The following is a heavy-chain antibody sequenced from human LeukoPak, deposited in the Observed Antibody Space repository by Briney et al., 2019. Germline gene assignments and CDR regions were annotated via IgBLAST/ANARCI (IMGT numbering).Heavy chain of an antibody. CDR1: GFTFSSYA. V-gene: IGHV3-64*01. CDR3: ARAPPLERIGWYGEDEF. D-gene: IGHD6-19*01. J-gene: IGHJ1*01. Sequence: GGSLRLSCAASGFTFSSYAMHWVHQAPGKGPEYVAAISGNGDKTHYGSSVQGRFTVSRDNSKNTLYLQMGSLRTEDMAVYYCARAPPLERIGWYGEDEFRGQGTLVTVSS. CDR2: ISGNGDKT.